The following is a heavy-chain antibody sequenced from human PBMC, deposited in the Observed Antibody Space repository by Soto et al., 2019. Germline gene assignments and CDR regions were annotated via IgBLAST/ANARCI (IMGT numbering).Heavy chain of an antibody. Sequence: QVQLQESGPGLVKPSQTLSLTCTVSGGSISSGGYYWSWIRQHPGKGLEWIGYIYYSGSTYYNPSLKRRVTISVDTSKNQFSLKLSSVTAADKAVYYCARVIAVAGGLDNWFDPWGQGTLVTVSS. CDR3: ARVIAVAGGLDNWFDP. CDR2: IYYSGST. V-gene: IGHV4-31*03. D-gene: IGHD6-19*01. J-gene: IGHJ5*02. CDR1: GGSISSGGYY.